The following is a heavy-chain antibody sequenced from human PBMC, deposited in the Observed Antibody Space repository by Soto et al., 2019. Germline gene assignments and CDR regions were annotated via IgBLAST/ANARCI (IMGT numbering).Heavy chain of an antibody. J-gene: IGHJ4*02. D-gene: IGHD6-19*01. Sequence: GGSLRLSCAASGFTFSSYAMSWVRQAPGKGLEWVSGISGSGGSTYYVDSVKGRFTISGDNSKNTLYLQMNSLRAEDTAVYYCAKGRDSSGWYYFDYWGQGTRVTVSS. CDR3: AKGRDSSGWYYFDY. CDR2: ISGSGGST. V-gene: IGHV3-23*01. CDR1: GFTFSSYA.